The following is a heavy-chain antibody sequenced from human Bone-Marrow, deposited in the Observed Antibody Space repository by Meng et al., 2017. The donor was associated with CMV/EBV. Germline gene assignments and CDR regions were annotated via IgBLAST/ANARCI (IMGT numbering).Heavy chain of an antibody. J-gene: IGHJ5*02. CDR3: ARFEGGWFDP. CDR1: GFSFSFYG. Sequence: GEYLKISCAASGFSFSFYGVTWVRQAPGKGLEWVSSISDDSTYIYYADSVKGRFTISRDNSKNTLYLQMNSLRAEDTAVYYCARFEGGWFDPWGQGTLVTVSS. CDR2: ISDDSTYI. V-gene: IGHV3-21*01. D-gene: IGHD3-16*01.